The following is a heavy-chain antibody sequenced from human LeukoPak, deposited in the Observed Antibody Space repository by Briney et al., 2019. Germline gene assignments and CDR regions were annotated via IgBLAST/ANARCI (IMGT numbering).Heavy chain of an antibody. D-gene: IGHD6-13*01. J-gene: IGHJ4*02. Sequence: PGGSLRLSCAASGFTFSTYWMTWVRQAPGKGLEWVANIKQDGSEKYYVDSVKGRFTISRDDAKNSLYLQMNSLGVEDTAVYYCGTDLGSSRPNFWGQGTLVTVSS. CDR3: GTDLGSSRPNF. CDR1: GFTFSTYW. CDR2: IKQDGSEK. V-gene: IGHV3-7*04.